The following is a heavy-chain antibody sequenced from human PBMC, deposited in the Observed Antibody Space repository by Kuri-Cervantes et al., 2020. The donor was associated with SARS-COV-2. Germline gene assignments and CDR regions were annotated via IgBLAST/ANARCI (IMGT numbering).Heavy chain of an antibody. D-gene: IGHD2-2*02. V-gene: IGHV1-24*01. J-gene: IGHJ4*02. CDR3: ARDSVVPAAIPLYDTDY. CDR1: GYTLTELS. CDR2: FDPEDGET. Sequence: ASVKVSCKVSGYTLTELSMHWVRQAPGKGLEWMGGFDPEDGETIYAQKFQGRVTMTRDTSTSTVYMELSSLRSEDTAVYYCARDSVVPAAIPLYDTDYWGQGTLVPSPQ.